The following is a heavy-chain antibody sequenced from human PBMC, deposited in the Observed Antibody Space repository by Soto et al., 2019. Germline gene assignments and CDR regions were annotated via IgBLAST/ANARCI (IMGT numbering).Heavy chain of an antibody. Sequence: GGSLRLSCAASGFTFSTYAVSWVRQAPGKGLEWVAAISGGGGGTYYADSVKGRFTISRDNSKNTLSLQMNSLRADDTAVYFCAKYESSGSFFSAFDYWGQGTLVTVSS. V-gene: IGHV3-23*01. D-gene: IGHD3-22*01. J-gene: IGHJ4*02. CDR3: AKYESSGSFFSAFDY. CDR2: ISGGGGGT. CDR1: GFTFSTYA.